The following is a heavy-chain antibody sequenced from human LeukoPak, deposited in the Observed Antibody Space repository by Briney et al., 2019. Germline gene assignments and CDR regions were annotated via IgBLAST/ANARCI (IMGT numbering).Heavy chain of an antibody. CDR3: AKDAYCSGGSCYSGNYYYYMDV. V-gene: IGHV1-69*13. CDR1: GGTFSSYA. Sequence: SVKVSCKASGGTFSSYAISWVRQAPGQGLEWMGGIIPIFGTANYAQKFQGRVTITADESTSTAYMELSSLRSEDTAVYYCAKDAYCSGGSCYSGNYYYYMDVWGKGTTVTVSS. CDR2: IIPIFGTA. J-gene: IGHJ6*03. D-gene: IGHD2-15*01.